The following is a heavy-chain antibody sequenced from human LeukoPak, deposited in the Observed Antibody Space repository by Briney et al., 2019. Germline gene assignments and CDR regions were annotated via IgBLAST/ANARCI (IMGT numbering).Heavy chain of an antibody. J-gene: IGHJ5*02. CDR2: IYYSGST. CDR3: ARAPIPYDRSRTDYRFDP. D-gene: IGHD3-16*01. V-gene: IGHV4-31*03. Sequence: PSETLSLTCTVSGGSISSGGYYWSWIRQHPGKGLEWIGYIYYSGSTYYNPSLKSRVTISVDTSKNQFSLKLTSVTAADTAVYYCARAPIPYDRSRTDYRFDPWGQGTLVTVAS. CDR1: GGSISSGGYY.